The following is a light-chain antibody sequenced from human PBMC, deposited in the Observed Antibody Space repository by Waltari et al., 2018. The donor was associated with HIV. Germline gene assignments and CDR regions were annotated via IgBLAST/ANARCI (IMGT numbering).Light chain of an antibody. CDR2: LNSDGSY. V-gene: IGLV4-69*01. Sequence: QLVVPQSPSPSAPLGASVKLTCPLSRRPSRYAIAWPPQQPEKAPRYLMKLNSDGSYIRGDGIPDRFSGSSSGAERYLTISSLQSEDEADYYCQTWGTGIQVFGGGTKLTVL. CDR1: RRPSRYA. CDR3: QTWGTGIQV. J-gene: IGLJ3*02.